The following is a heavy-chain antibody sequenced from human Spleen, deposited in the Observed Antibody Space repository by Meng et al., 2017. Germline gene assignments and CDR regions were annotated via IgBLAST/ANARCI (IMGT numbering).Heavy chain of an antibody. CDR1: GYTFTSYT. Sequence: ASVKVSCKASGYTFTSYTMNWVRQAPGLGLEWMGWINPNSGGTNYAQKFQGRVTMTRDMSISTAYMELSRLRSDDTAVYYCARGRMGLSDGDYEPFDYWGQGTLVTVSS. CDR2: INPNSGGT. V-gene: IGHV1-2*02. CDR3: ARGRMGLSDGDYEPFDY. J-gene: IGHJ4*02. D-gene: IGHD4-17*01.